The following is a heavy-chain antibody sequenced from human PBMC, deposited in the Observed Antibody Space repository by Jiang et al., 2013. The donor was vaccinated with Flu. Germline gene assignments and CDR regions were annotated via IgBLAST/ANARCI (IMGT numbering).Heavy chain of an antibody. CDR1: DSPSVPLA. V-gene: IGHV3-21*01. Sequence: GGSRRDSPVQPLDSPSVPLACTGSARLQGRGVEWVSSISDSDSYINYADSVRGRFTIYRDNAKNSLFLQMNSLRAEDTAVYYCARDHCSGGSCYSLNYYYYGMDVWGQGTAVTVSS. CDR2: ISDSDSYI. CDR3: ARDHCSGGSCYSLNYYYYGMDV. D-gene: IGHD2-15*01. J-gene: IGHJ6*02.